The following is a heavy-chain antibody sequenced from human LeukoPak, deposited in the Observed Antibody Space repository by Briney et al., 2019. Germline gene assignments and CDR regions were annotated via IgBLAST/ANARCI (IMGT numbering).Heavy chain of an antibody. CDR3: SSAWGWQQLGF. Sequence: GGSLRLSCAASGFTFSNVWSTWVCQGPRPGLELVGQIKRKSGGGTADYAPPGQGRFTISRDDSKNTLYLKMVSVKIEDIAVYYCSSAWGWQQLGFWGLGTLVTVSS. J-gene: IGHJ4*02. D-gene: IGHD6-19*01. V-gene: IGHV3-15*01. CDR1: GFTFSNVW. CDR2: IKRKSGGGTA.